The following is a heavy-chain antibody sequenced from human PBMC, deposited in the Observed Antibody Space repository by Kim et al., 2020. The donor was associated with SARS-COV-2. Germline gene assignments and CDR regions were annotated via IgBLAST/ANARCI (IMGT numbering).Heavy chain of an antibody. CDR3: AKDIDQYSYGYYDY. CDR2: ISWNGGST. J-gene: IGHJ4*02. D-gene: IGHD5-18*01. Sequence: GGSLRLSCAGSGFNFDDYTMHWVRQTPGKGLEWVSLISWNGGSTDYADSVKGRFTISKDSSKNSLYLQMHSLRTEDTALYYCAKDIDQYSYGYYDYWGQGTQVTVSS. CDR1: GFNFDDYT. V-gene: IGHV3-43*01.